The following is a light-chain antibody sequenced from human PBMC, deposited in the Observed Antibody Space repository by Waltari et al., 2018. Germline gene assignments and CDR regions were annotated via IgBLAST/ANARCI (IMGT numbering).Light chain of an antibody. Sequence: AIRMTQSRSSRSASTGARVTITGRASQGISSYLALYQQNPGKAPKLLIYAASSLQSGVPSWFGRSGAGTDFTLTIGCLQSEDFATYYRQQYYSYPRTFGQGTKVEIK. CDR2: AAS. CDR1: QGISSY. J-gene: IGKJ1*01. CDR3: QQYYSYPRT. V-gene: IGKV1-8*01.